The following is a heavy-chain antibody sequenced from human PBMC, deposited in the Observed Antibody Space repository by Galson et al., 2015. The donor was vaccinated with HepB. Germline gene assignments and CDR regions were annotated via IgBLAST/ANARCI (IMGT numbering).Heavy chain of an antibody. V-gene: IGHV1-69*01. Sequence: SCKASGGTFSSYAISWVRQAPGQGLEWMGGVIPIFNTANSAQKFQGRVTITADESTSTAFMELSSLRSEDTAIYYCARENCSGTRCYSRAGNNYMDVWGEGTTVTVSS. CDR3: ARENCSGTRCYSRAGNNYMDV. D-gene: IGHD2-2*02. J-gene: IGHJ6*03. CDR2: VIPIFNTA. CDR1: GGTFSSYA.